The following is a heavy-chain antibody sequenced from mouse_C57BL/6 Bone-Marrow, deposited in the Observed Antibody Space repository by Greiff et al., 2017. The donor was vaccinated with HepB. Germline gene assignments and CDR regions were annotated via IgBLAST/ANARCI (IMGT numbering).Heavy chain of an antibody. V-gene: IGHV1-50*01. D-gene: IGHD1-1*01. J-gene: IGHJ2*01. CDR1: GYTFTSYW. CDR3: ARLLRVPYFDY. CDR2: IDPSDSYT. Sequence: QVQLQQPGAELVKPGASVKLSCKASGYTFTSYWMQWVNQRPGQGLEWIGAIDPSDSYTNYNQKFKGKATLTVDTSSSTAYMQLSSLTSEDSAVYYCARLLRVPYFDYWGQGTTLTVSS.